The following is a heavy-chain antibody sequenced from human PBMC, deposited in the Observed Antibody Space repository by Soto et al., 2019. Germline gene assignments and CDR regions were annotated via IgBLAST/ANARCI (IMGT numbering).Heavy chain of an antibody. J-gene: IGHJ4*01. CDR1: AFTFSNYA. V-gene: IGHV3-23*01. CDR3: VRRLGLHMEPFDC. D-gene: IGHD3-16*01. Sequence: EVQLLESGGDFVQPGGSLRLSCAASAFTFSNYAMGWVRPAPGKGLEWVSTIGGPSGDRTYYADPVKGRFAISRDNSKDTVYLQMSRLRADDSAVYYCVRRLGLHMEPFDCLGHGTL. CDR2: IGGPSGDRT.